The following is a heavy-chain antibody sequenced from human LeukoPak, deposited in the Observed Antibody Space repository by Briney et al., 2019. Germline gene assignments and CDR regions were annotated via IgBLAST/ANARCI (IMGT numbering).Heavy chain of an antibody. D-gene: IGHD6-13*01. CDR3: ARGTYSSSWYLFDY. CDR2: IYHSGST. CDR1: GGSISSSNW. Sequence: PSGTLSLTCAVSGGSISSSNWWSWVRQPPGKGLEWIGEIYHSGSTNYNPSLKSRVTISVDKSKNQFSLKLSSVTAADTAVYYCARGTYSSSWYLFDYWGQGTLVTVSS. J-gene: IGHJ4*02. V-gene: IGHV4-4*02.